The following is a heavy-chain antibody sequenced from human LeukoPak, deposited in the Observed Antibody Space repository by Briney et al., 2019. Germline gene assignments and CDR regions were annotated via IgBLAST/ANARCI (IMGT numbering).Heavy chain of an antibody. Sequence: AATVSLTCSVSGGSISSSYYHWGWIRQPPGKGLEWIENIYYSGRTYQKTSLKSRVTISIDTSKNQFSLRLTSVTAADTAFYYCARGSNSNLWYGWFDPWGQGTLVTVSS. CDR3: ARGSNSNLWYGWFDP. CDR1: GGSISSSYYH. CDR2: IYYSGRT. V-gene: IGHV4-39*07. D-gene: IGHD1-7*01. J-gene: IGHJ5*02.